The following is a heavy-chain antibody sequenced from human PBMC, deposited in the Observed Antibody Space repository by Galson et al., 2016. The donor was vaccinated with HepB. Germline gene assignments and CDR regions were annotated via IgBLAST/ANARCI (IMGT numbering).Heavy chain of an antibody. CDR3: AKDGRDAYNFNYYYYAMDV. V-gene: IGHV3-30*18. J-gene: IGHJ6*02. CDR2: ISYDGNNK. Sequence: SLRLSCAASGFTFRSYGMHWVRQAPGKGLEWVAVISYDGNNKYHADSVKGRFTISRDNSKNTLYLQMNSLRAEDTAVYYCAKDGRDAYNFNYYYYAMDVWGQGTTVTVSS. CDR1: GFTFRSYG. D-gene: IGHD5-24*01.